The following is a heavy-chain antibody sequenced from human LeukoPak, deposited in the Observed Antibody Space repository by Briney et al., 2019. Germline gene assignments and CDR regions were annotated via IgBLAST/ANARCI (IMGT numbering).Heavy chain of an antibody. Sequence: GGSLRLSCAASGFNFRSYWMRWVRQAPGKGLVWVSRINSDDTGTYADSVKGRFTISRDNANNILYLQMNSLRVDDTAVYYCTRDARGCHSGTCWKPSDYWGQGALVTVSS. D-gene: IGHD2/OR15-2a*01. CDR1: GFNFRSYW. CDR2: INSDDTGT. CDR3: TRDARGCHSGTCWKPSDY. V-gene: IGHV3-74*01. J-gene: IGHJ4*02.